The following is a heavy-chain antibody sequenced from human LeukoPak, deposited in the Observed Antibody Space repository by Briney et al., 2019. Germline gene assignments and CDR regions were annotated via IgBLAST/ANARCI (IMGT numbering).Heavy chain of an antibody. CDR1: GYTFTGYY. CDR3: ARYDSSGYYPYYYYYMDV. D-gene: IGHD3-22*01. CDR2: INPNSGGT. Sequence: ASVKVSCKASGYTFTGYYMHWVRQAPGQGLEWMGWINPNSGGTNYAQEFQGRVTMTRDTSISTAYMELRSLRSDDTAVYYCARYDSSGYYPYYYYYMDVWGKGTTVTVSS. J-gene: IGHJ6*03. V-gene: IGHV1-2*02.